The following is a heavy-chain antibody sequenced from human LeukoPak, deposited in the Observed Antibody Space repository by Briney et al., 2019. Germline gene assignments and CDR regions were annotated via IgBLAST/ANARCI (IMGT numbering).Heavy chain of an antibody. CDR3: ARGVPDLTFDY. Sequence: GSSVKVSCKASGGTFSSYAISWVRQAPGQGLEWMGGIIPIFGTANYAQKFQGRVTTTADKSTSTAYMELSSLRSEDTAVYYCARGVPDLTFDYWGQGTLVTVSS. D-gene: IGHD2-2*01. CDR1: GGTFSSYA. CDR2: IIPIFGTA. V-gene: IGHV1-69*06. J-gene: IGHJ4*02.